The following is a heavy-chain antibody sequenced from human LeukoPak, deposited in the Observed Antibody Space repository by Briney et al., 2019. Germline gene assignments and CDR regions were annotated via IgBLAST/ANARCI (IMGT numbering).Heavy chain of an antibody. CDR1: GFTFSSYS. V-gene: IGHV3-74*01. CDR3: ARDRGAPDAFDV. CDR2: INSDGSST. J-gene: IGHJ3*01. D-gene: IGHD1-26*01. Sequence: KPGGSLRLSCAASGFTFSSYSMNWVRQAPGKGLVWVSRINSDGSSTNYADSVKGRFTISRDNAKNTLYLQMNSLRAEDTAVYYCARDRGAPDAFDVWGQGTMVTVSS.